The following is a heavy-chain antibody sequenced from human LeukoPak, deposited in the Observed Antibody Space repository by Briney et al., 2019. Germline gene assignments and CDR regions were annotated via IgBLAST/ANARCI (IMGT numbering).Heavy chain of an antibody. D-gene: IGHD2-2*01. V-gene: IGHV1-69*13. CDR2: IIPIFGTA. CDR3: ARKGSIVVVPAATEDNWFDP. J-gene: IGHJ5*02. CDR1: GGTFSSYA. Sequence: SVKVSCKASGGTFSSYAISWVRQAPGQGLEWMGGIIPIFGTANYAQKFQSRVTITADESTSTAYMELSSLRSEDTAVYYCARKGSIVVVPAATEDNWFDPWGQGTLVTVSS.